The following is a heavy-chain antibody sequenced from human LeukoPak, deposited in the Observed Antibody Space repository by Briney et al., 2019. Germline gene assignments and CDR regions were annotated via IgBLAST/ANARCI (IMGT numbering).Heavy chain of an antibody. J-gene: IGHJ4*02. CDR2: MNPNSGNT. CDR1: GYTFTSYG. D-gene: IGHD6-19*01. V-gene: IGHV1-8*02. Sequence: ASVKVSCKASGYTFTSYGISWVRQAPGQGLEWMGWMNPNSGNTGYAQKLQGRVTMTRNTSISTAYMELSSLRSEDTAVYYCARQTAVADDYWGQGTLVTVSS. CDR3: ARQTAVADDY.